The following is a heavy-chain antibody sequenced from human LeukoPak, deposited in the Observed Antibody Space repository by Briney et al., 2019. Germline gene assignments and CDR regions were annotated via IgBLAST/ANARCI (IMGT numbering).Heavy chain of an antibody. CDR2: ISYSGAT. CDR1: SGSISSGGYY. J-gene: IGHJ6*03. D-gene: IGHD6-19*01. V-gene: IGHV4-31*03. Sequence: SETLSLTCTVSSGSISSGGYYWSWIRQNPGKGLEWIGYISYSGATYYNPSLKSRLTISLDTSEKQFSLQLSSVTAADTAVYYCASLQSYYYYMDVWGKGTTVTVSS. CDR3: ASLQSYYYYMDV.